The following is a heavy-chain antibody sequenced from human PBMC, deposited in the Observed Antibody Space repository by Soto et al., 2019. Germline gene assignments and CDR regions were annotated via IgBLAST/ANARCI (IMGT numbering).Heavy chain of an antibody. V-gene: IGHV3-23*01. CDR2: IDGSGGIT. D-gene: IGHD3-10*01. CDR1: GFTFGTTD. J-gene: IGHJ5*02. Sequence: VGSLRLSCAASGFTFGTTDMSWVRQAPGEGLEWVSTIDGSGGITYYADSVKGRFTLSRDNSRNTVYLQMNSLRGDDTALYYCVKNSGWFNTWGQGALVTVSS. CDR3: VKNSGWFNT.